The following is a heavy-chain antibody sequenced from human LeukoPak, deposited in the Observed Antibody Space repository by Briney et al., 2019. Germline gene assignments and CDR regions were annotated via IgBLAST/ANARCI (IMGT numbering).Heavy chain of an antibody. CDR1: GFTFSSYA. V-gene: IGHV3-23*01. J-gene: IGHJ5*02. Sequence: PGGSLRLSCAASGFTFSSYAMSWVRQAPGKGLEWVSAISGSGGSTYYADSVKGRFTISRDNSKNTLYLQMNSLRAEDTAVYYCAKDNLNGDYVGNWLDPWGQGTLVTVSS. CDR3: AKDNLNGDYVGNWLDP. CDR2: ISGSGGST. D-gene: IGHD4-17*01.